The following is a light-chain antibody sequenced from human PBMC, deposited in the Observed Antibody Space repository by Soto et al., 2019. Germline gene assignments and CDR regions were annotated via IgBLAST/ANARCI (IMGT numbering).Light chain of an antibody. Sequence: DIQMTQSPSTLSASVGDRVTITCRASQSISTWLAWYQQKPGKAPNLLMYDASNLESGVPSRFSGSGSGTEFTLTISSLHPDDFATYYCQQYNSYSLWTFGQGTKVEIK. J-gene: IGKJ1*01. CDR3: QQYNSYSLWT. CDR2: DAS. V-gene: IGKV1-5*01. CDR1: QSISTW.